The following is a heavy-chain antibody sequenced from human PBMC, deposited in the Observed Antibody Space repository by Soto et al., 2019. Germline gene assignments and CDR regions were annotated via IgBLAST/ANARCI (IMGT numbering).Heavy chain of an antibody. V-gene: IGHV3-7*01. J-gene: IGHJ6*03. D-gene: IGHD3-22*01. CDR1: GFTFSSYW. CDR3: ARENRRGYYDSSGYYNYYYYYYMDV. Sequence: EVQLVESGGGLVQPGGSLRLSCAASGFTFSSYWMSWVRQAPGKGLEWVANIKQDGSEKYYVDSVKGRFTISRDNAKNSLYLQMNSLRAEDTTVYYCARENRRGYYDSSGYYNYYYYYYMDVWGKGTTVTVSS. CDR2: IKQDGSEK.